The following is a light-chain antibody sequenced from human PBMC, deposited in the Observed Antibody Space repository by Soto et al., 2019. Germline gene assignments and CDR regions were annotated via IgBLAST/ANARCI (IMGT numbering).Light chain of an antibody. CDR2: DAS. J-gene: IGKJ1*01. CDR1: QDVSNY. CDR3: QQYNSYSQT. V-gene: IGKV1-33*01. Sequence: DRQMTQSRASLSASLGDRVTMTGLASQDVSNYLNWYQQKLGKAPQLLIYDASNLETGVPSRFSGSGYGTEFTLTISSLQPDDFPTYYCQQYNSYSQTFGQGTKVDI.